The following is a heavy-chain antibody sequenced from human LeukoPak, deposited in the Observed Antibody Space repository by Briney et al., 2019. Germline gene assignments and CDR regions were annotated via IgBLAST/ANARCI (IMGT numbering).Heavy chain of an antibody. CDR3: AREVKWAGSGWDLRYYGMDV. CDR1: GGSVTSGSYY. J-gene: IGHJ6*02. D-gene: IGHD6-19*01. V-gene: IGHV4-61*01. Sequence: KPSETLSLTCSVSGGSVTSGSYYWSWIRQPPGKGLEWIGSIYYNGSSNYNPSLKSRVTTSVDTSKNQFSLNLNSVTAADTAVYYCAREVKWAGSGWDLRYYGMDVWGRGTTVTVSS. CDR2: IYYNGSS.